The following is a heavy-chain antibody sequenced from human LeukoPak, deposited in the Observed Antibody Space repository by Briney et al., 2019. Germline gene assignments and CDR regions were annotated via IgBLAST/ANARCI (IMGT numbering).Heavy chain of an antibody. CDR1: GGSISSSSYY. CDR3: ARGVTRYCFDY. J-gene: IGHJ4*02. Sequence: SETLSLTCTVSGGSISSSSYYWGWIRQPPGKGLEWIGSIYYSGSTYYNPSLKSRVTISVDTSKNQFSLKLSSVTAADTAVYYCARGVTRYCFDYWGQGTLVTVSS. D-gene: IGHD2-21*02. V-gene: IGHV4-39*07. CDR2: IYYSGST.